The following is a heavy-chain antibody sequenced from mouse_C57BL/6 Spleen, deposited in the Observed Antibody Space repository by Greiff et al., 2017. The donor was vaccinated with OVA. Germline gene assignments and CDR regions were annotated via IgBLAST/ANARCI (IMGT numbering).Heavy chain of an antibody. CDR3: ARDSSGYTYYFDY. CDR2: IHPNSGST. V-gene: IGHV1-64*01. Sequence: QVQLQQPGAELVKPGASVKLSCKASGYTFTSYWMHWVKQRPGQGLEWIGMIHPNSGSTNYNEKFKSKATLTVDKSSSPAYMQLSSLTSEDSAVYYCARDSSGYTYYFDYWGQGTTLTVSS. CDR1: GYTFTSYW. J-gene: IGHJ2*01. D-gene: IGHD3-2*02.